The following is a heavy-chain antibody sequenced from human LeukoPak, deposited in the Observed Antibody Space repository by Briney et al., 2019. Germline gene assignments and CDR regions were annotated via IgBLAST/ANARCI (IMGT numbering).Heavy chain of an antibody. CDR2: ISWNNGSI. J-gene: IGHJ1*01. CDR1: GFAFDDYA. CDR3: AKGDVLLWFGEFQH. D-gene: IGHD3-10*01. V-gene: IGHV3-9*01. Sequence: GRSLRLSCAASGFAFDDYAMHWVRQAPGKGLEWVSGISWNNGSIGYADSVKGRFIISRDNAKNSLYLQMNSLRAEDTALYYCAKGDVLLWFGEFQHWGQGTLVTVSS.